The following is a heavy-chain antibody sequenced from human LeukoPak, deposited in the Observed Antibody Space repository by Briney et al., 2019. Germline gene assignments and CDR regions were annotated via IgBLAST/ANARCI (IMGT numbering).Heavy chain of an antibody. D-gene: IGHD6-13*01. J-gene: IGHJ5*02. CDR2: IRYDGSNK. Sequence: GGSLRLSCAASGFTFSSYGMHWVRQAPGKGLEWVAFIRYDGSNKYYADSVKGRFTISRDNSKNTLYLQMNSLRAEDTAVYYCAKDQGRFIAAAGLNWFDPWGQGTLVTVSS. V-gene: IGHV3-30*02. CDR1: GFTFSSYG. CDR3: AKDQGRFIAAAGLNWFDP.